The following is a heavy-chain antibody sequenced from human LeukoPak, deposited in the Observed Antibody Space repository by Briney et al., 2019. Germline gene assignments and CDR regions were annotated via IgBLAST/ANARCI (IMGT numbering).Heavy chain of an antibody. D-gene: IGHD5-24*01. V-gene: IGHV4-34*01. Sequence: SETLSLTCAVYGGSFSGYYRSWIRQPPGKGLEWIGEINHSGSTNYNPSLKSRVTISVDTSKNQFSLKLSSVTAADTAVYYCARVRRWLQPSVYYYYYMDVWGKGTTVTVSS. CDR1: GGSFSGYY. J-gene: IGHJ6*03. CDR2: INHSGST. CDR3: ARVRRWLQPSVYYYYYMDV.